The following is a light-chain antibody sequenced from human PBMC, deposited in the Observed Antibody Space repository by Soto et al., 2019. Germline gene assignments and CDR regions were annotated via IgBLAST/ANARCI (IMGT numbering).Light chain of an antibody. Sequence: EIVLTQSPGTLSLSPGERATLSCRASQSVSGSYLAWYQQKPGQAPRLLIYGASSRATGVPDRFSGSGSGTDFTLTISRLEPEDFAVYYCQQYGSSFPFGQGTKVEIK. J-gene: IGKJ1*01. V-gene: IGKV3-20*01. CDR3: QQYGSSFP. CDR1: QSVSGSY. CDR2: GAS.